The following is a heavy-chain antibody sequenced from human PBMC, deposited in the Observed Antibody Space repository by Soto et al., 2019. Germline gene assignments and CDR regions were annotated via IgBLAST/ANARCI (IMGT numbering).Heavy chain of an antibody. V-gene: IGHV4-30-4*01. CDR2: IYYSGST. J-gene: IGHJ5*01. CDR1: GGSISSGDYY. D-gene: IGHD3-22*01. Sequence: PSETLSLTCTVSGGSISSGDYYWSWIRQPPGKGLEWIGYIYYSGSTYYNPSLKSRVTISVDTSKNQFSLKLSSVTAADTAVYYCASDCTGSGYLNWFDSWGQGTLVTVSS. CDR3: ASDCTGSGYLNWFDS.